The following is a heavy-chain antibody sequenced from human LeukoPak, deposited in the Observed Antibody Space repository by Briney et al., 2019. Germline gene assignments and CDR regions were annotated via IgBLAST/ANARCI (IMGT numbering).Heavy chain of an antibody. CDR2: ISAYNGDT. CDR3: ARDTSNTSGWKTWFDP. V-gene: IGHV1-18*01. J-gene: IGHJ5*02. CDR1: GYSFASHG. Sequence: ASVKVSCKASGYSFASHGISWVRQAPGQGLEWMGWISAYNGDTKYAHNLQGRVTLTTYTLTTTAYLELRSLTSDDTAVYYCARDTSNTSGWKTWFDPWGQGTLVTVSS. D-gene: IGHD6-19*01.